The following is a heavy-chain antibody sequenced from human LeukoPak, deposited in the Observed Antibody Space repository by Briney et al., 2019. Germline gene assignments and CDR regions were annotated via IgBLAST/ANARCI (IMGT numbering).Heavy chain of an antibody. Sequence: ASVKVSCKASGYTFTGYYMHWVRQAPGQGLEWMGWINPNSGGTNYAQKFQGRVTMTRDTSISTAYMELSRLRSDDTAVYYCARDSNVPHYYDSSGYYLGAFDIWGQGTMVTVSS. CDR2: INPNSGGT. V-gene: IGHV1-2*02. J-gene: IGHJ3*02. CDR3: ARDSNVPHYYDSSGYYLGAFDI. D-gene: IGHD3-22*01. CDR1: GYTFTGYY.